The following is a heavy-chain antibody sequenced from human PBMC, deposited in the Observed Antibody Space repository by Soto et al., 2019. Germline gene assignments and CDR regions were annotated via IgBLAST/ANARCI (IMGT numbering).Heavy chain of an antibody. D-gene: IGHD3-9*01. V-gene: IGHV3-7*05. CDR3: VASLTWLTDY. CDR1: GFTFRNHF. CDR2: TNEDGSDK. Sequence: GGSLRLSCEASGFTFRNHFMSWVRQAPGKGLEWVANTNEDGSDKYYVESVKGRFTISRDNTRNSLFLQMDNLRAEDTAVYYCVASLTWLTDYWGPGTLVTVSS. J-gene: IGHJ4*02.